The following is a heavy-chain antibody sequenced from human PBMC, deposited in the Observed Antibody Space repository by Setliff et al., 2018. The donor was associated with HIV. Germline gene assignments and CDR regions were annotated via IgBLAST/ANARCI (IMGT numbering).Heavy chain of an antibody. CDR3: ARDSDGSSYYHFAH. V-gene: IGHV4-59*01. J-gene: IGHJ4*02. Sequence: LSLTCTVSRGSIKYYFWSWIRQPPGKGLECIGHISYSGTTNYNPSLESRVSISVDTSKNQFSLKLKSVTAADTAVYYCARDSDGSSYYHFAHWSQGTLVTAPQ. CDR2: ISYSGTT. CDR1: RGSIKYYF. D-gene: IGHD3-22*01.